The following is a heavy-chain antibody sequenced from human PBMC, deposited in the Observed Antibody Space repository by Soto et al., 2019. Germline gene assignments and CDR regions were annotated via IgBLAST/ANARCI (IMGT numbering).Heavy chain of an antibody. V-gene: IGHV3-23*01. Sequence: PGGSLRLSCAASGFTFSSYAMNWVRQAPGKGLEWISVISGSGGSTYFADSVKGRFTISRDNSKNTLYLQMNSLRAEDTALYYCAEVRRGAYYYDIDAFDIWGQGTTVTVSS. J-gene: IGHJ3*02. CDR3: AEVRRGAYYYDIDAFDI. CDR1: GFTFSSYA. CDR2: ISGSGGST. D-gene: IGHD3-22*01.